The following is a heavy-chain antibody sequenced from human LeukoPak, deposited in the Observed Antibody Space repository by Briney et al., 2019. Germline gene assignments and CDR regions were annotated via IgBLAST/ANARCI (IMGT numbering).Heavy chain of an antibody. Sequence: PGGSLRLSCAASGFTFSSYAMHWVRQAPGKGLEWVAVISYDGSNRYYADSVKGRFTISRDNSKNTLYLQMNSLRAEDTAVYYCARDRREDSSSWYYYYYMDVWGKGTTVTVSS. V-gene: IGHV3-30*01. D-gene: IGHD6-13*01. J-gene: IGHJ6*03. CDR2: ISYDGSNR. CDR3: ARDRREDSSSWYYYYYMDV. CDR1: GFTFSSYA.